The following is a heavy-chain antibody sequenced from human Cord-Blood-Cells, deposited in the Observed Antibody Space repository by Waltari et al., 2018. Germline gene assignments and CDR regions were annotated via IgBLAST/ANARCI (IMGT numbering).Heavy chain of an antibody. CDR2: TYYRSKWYN. CDR1: GHSFSTNCAA. D-gene: IGHD6-6*01. CDR3: ARESSSFDY. Sequence: QVQLQQSGPGLVQPSQTLSLTCPIPGHSFSTNCAAWNWIRQSPSRGLGWLGRTYYRSKWYNDYAVSVKSRITINPDTSKNQFSLQLNSVTPEDTAVYYCARESSSFDYWGQGTLVTVSS. V-gene: IGHV6-1*01. J-gene: IGHJ4*02.